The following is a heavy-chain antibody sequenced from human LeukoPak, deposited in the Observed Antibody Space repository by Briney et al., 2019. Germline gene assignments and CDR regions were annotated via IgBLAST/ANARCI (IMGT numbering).Heavy chain of an antibody. Sequence: PGGPLRLSCAASGFTVSSNYMSWVRQAPGKGLEWVANIKQDGSEKYYVDSVKGRFTISRDNAKNSLFLQMNSLRAEDTAVYYCARVLYSYLHYMDVWGKGTTVTVSS. V-gene: IGHV3-7*01. J-gene: IGHJ6*03. CDR1: GFTVSSNY. CDR3: ARVLYSYLHYMDV. D-gene: IGHD5-18*01. CDR2: IKQDGSEK.